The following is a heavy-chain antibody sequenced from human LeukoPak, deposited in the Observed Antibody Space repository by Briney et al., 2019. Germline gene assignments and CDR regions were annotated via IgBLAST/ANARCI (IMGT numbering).Heavy chain of an antibody. CDR3: ARYHSGYSSFDY. CDR2: IYYSGST. J-gene: IGHJ4*02. V-gene: IGHV4-39*07. CDR1: GGSISSSSYY. D-gene: IGHD3-22*01. Sequence: PSETLSLTCTVSGGSISSSSYYWGWIRQPPGKGLEWIGSIYYSGSTYYNPSLKSRVTISVDTSKSQFSLKVSSVTAADTAVYYCARYHSGYSSFDYWGQGTLVTVSS.